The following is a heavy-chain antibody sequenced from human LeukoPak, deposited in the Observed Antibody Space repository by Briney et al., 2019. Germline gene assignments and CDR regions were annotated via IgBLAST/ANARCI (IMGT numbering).Heavy chain of an antibody. CDR2: ISYDGSNK. J-gene: IGHJ3*02. Sequence: GGSLRLSCAASGFTFSSYGMHWVRRAPGKGLEWVAVISYDGSNKYYADSVKGRFTISRDNSKNTLYLQMNSLRAEDTAVYYCAKDQYSGYDLDAFDIWGQGTMVTVSS. CDR3: AKDQYSGYDLDAFDI. V-gene: IGHV3-30*18. D-gene: IGHD5-12*01. CDR1: GFTFSSYG.